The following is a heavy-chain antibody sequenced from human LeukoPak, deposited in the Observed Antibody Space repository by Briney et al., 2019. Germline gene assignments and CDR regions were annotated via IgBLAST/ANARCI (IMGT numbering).Heavy chain of an antibody. Sequence: GGSLRLSCAASGFTFSNYGLHWVRQAPGKGLEWVALIRYDGSNEYYAESVKGRFTISRDNSKNTLYMQMNSLRAEDTAVYYCAIQGRLPPNNYYYYMDVWGKGTTATVSS. CDR1: GFTFSNYG. D-gene: IGHD6-25*01. V-gene: IGHV3-30*02. CDR2: IRYDGSNE. J-gene: IGHJ6*03. CDR3: AIQGRLPPNNYYYYMDV.